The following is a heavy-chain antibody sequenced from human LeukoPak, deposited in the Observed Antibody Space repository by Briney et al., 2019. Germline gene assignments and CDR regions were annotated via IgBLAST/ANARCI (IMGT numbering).Heavy chain of an antibody. CDR1: GFTFSSYS. Sequence: GGSLRLSCAASGFTFSSYSMNWVRQAPGKGLEWVSYISSSSSTIYYADSVKGRFTISRDNAKNSLYLQMNSLRAEDTAVYYCAKYGFSYCSGTSCIPHWGQGTLVTVSS. V-gene: IGHV3-48*01. CDR3: AKYGFSYCSGTSCIPH. CDR2: ISSSSSTI. D-gene: IGHD2-2*01. J-gene: IGHJ4*02.